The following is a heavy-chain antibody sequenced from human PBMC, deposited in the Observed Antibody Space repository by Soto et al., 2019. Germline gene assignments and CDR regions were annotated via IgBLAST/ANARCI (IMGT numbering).Heavy chain of an antibody. J-gene: IGHJ4*02. V-gene: IGHV3-33*01. CDR1: GFTFSSYG. Sequence: GGSLRLSCAASGFTFSSYGIHLFRQSPVKWLEWVAVIWYDGSNKYYADSVKGRFTISRDNSKNTLYLQMNSLRAEDTAVYYCAREVAAAGPFDYWGQGTLVTVSS. CDR3: AREVAAAGPFDY. D-gene: IGHD6-13*01. CDR2: IWYDGSNK.